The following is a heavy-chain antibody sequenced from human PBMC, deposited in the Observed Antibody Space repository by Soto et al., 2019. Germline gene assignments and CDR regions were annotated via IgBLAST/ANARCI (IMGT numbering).Heavy chain of an antibody. CDR1: GSTFSDYS. Sequence: GGSLRLSCAASGSTFSDYSMSWIRQAPGKGLEWVSYISSSSSYTYYADSVKGRFTISRDNAKNSLYLQMNSLRAEDTAVYYFTSIGLVSSSGTWMDPWCQGTPVTVSS. J-gene: IGHJ5*02. CDR3: TSIGLVSSSGTWMDP. V-gene: IGHV3-11*06. D-gene: IGHD2-2*01. CDR2: ISSSSSYT.